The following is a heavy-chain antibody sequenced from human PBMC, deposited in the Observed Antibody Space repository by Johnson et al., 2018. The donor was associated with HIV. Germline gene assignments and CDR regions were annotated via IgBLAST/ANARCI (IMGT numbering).Heavy chain of an antibody. V-gene: IGHV3-11*04. CDR2: ISSSGSTI. Sequence: QVQLVESGGDLVKPGGSLRLSCAASGFTFSDYYMSWIRQAPGKGLEWVSYISSSGSTIYYADSVKGRFTISRDNAKNSLYLQINSLRAEDTAVYYCARSYSSSSHDAFDIWGQGTMVTVSS. D-gene: IGHD6-6*01. CDR1: GFTFSDYY. CDR3: ARSYSSSSHDAFDI. J-gene: IGHJ3*02.